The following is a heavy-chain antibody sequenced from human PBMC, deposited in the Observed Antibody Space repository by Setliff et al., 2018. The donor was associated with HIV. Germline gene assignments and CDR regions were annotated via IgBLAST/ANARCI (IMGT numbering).Heavy chain of an antibody. J-gene: IGHJ4*02. CDR2: FSPHTGGT. CDR3: ARQLSNSLDY. CDR1: GYTFTDYF. D-gene: IGHD1-1*01. Sequence: ASVKVSCKASGYTFTDYFITWVRQAPGRGLEWMGWFSPHTGGTKTTRNFRGRVTMTRDTSINTAYMELSGVRSDDTAIYFCARQLSNSLDYWGQGTLVTVSS. V-gene: IGHV1-2*02.